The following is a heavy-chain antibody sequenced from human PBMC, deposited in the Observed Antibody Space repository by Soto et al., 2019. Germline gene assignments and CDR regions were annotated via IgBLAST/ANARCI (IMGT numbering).Heavy chain of an antibody. J-gene: IGHJ6*02. CDR1: GGTFSSYA. CDR3: ARDRYDILTGRPEDYGMDV. V-gene: IGHV1-69*13. D-gene: IGHD3-9*01. CDR2: IIPIFGTA. Sequence: SVKVSCKASGGTFSSYAISWVRQAPGQGLEWMGGIIPIFGTANYAQKFQGRVTITADESTSTAYMELSSLRSEDTAVYYCARDRYDILTGRPEDYGMDVWGQGTTVTVSS.